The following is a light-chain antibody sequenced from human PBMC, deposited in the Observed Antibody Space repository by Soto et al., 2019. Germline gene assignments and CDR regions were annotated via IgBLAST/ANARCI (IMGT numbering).Light chain of an antibody. CDR2: EVN. Sequence: QSALTQPPSASGSPGQSVAISCTGTSRDVGGYNYVSWYQHHPGKAPKLMIYEVNQRPSGVPDRFSGSKSGNTASLTVSGLQAEDEADYYCRSYEGSSNVFGTGTKVTLL. J-gene: IGLJ1*01. CDR1: SRDVGGYNY. V-gene: IGLV2-8*01. CDR3: RSYEGSSNV.